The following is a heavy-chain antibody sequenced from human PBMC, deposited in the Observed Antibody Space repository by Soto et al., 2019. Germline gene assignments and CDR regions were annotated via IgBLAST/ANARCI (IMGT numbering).Heavy chain of an antibody. D-gene: IGHD1-7*01. CDR3: ARGWNYFPYSYYYMDV. CDR2: MNPNSGNT. J-gene: IGHJ6*03. V-gene: IGHV1-8*01. Sequence: GASVKVSCKASGYTFTSYDINWVRQATGQGLEWMGWMNPNSGNTGYAQKFQGRVTMTRNTSISTAYMELSSLRSEDTAVYYCARGWNYFPYSYYYMDVWGKRTTVTVSS. CDR1: GYTFTSYD.